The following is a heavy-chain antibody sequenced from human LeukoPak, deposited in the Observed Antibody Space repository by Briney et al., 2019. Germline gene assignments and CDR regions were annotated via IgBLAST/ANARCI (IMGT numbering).Heavy chain of an antibody. D-gene: IGHD3/OR15-3a*01. CDR1: GYTFTDFG. CDR3: VRDLGVDTSMIFFDY. J-gene: IGHJ4*02. Sequence: ASVKVSCTTSGYTFTDFGISWVRQAPGQGLEWMGWISAYNGNINYAQKFQGRVTMTTDTFTSTAYMELRSLRSDDTAVFYCVRDLGVDTSMIFFDYWGQGTLVTVSS. V-gene: IGHV1-18*01. CDR2: ISAYNGNI.